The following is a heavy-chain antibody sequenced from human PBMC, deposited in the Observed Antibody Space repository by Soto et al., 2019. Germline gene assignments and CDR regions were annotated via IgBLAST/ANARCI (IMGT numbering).Heavy chain of an antibody. V-gene: IGHV3-33*01. D-gene: IGHD3-10*01. CDR2: IWFDGSNN. J-gene: IGHJ6*02. CDR1: GFTFSSYG. CDR3: ARDHGSGSFLSLLYYTLDV. Sequence: GGSLRLSCAASGFTFSSYGMHWVRQAPGKGLQWVAAIWFDGSNNFYTDSVKGRFTISRDNSMNTVSLQMNSLRVEDTAVYFCARDHGSGSFLSLLYYTLDVWGQGTTVTVSS.